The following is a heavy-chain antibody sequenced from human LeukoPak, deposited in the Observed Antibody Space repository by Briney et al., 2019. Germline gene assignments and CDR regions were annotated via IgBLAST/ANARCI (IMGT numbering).Heavy chain of an antibody. CDR1: GFTFSSYS. CDR2: IRSSSSYI. CDR3: ASSLIHSSGYYYV. Sequence: TGGSLRLSCAASGFTFSSYSMNWVHQAPGKGLEWVSYIRSSSSYIYYADSVKGRFTISRDNAKNSLYLQMNSLRAEDTAVYYCASSLIHSSGYYYVWGQGTLVTVSS. J-gene: IGHJ4*02. V-gene: IGHV3-21*01. D-gene: IGHD3-22*01.